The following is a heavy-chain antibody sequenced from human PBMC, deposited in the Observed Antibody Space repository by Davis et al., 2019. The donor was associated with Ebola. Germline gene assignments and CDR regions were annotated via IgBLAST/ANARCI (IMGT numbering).Heavy chain of an antibody. J-gene: IGHJ4*02. CDR3: ARDSDDYSFDY. V-gene: IGHV3-30*03. Sequence: GGSLRLSCAASGFTFSSYWMSWVRQAPGKGLEWVAVISYDGSNKYYADSVKGRFTISRDNSKNTLYLQMNSLRAEDTAVYYCARDSDDYSFDYWGQGTLVTVSS. D-gene: IGHD4-11*01. CDR1: GFTFSSYW. CDR2: ISYDGSNK.